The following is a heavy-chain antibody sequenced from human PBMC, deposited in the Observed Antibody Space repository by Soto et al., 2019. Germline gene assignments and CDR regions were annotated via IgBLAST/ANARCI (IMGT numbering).Heavy chain of an antibody. CDR1: GGTFSSYT. CDR2: IIPILGIA. CDR3: ARDRRSTHLGGFDY. V-gene: IGHV1-69*08. Sequence: QVPLVQSGAEVKKPGSSVKVSCKASGGTFSSYTISWVRQAPGQGLEWMGRIIPILGIANYAQKFQGRVTITADKSTNTAYMELSSLRSEDTAVYYCARDRRSTHLGGFDYWGQGTLVTVSS. J-gene: IGHJ4*02. D-gene: IGHD2-2*01.